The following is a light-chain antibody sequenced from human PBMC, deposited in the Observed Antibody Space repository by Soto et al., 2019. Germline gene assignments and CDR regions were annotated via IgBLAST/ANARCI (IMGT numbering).Light chain of an antibody. V-gene: IGKV3-11*01. CDR2: DAS. Sequence: EIVLTQSPATLSLSPGERATLSCRASQSVSSYLAWYQQKPGQAPRLLIHDASNRATGIPARFSGSGSGTDFTLTISSLEPEDFAVYYCQQRSNWPSFGGGTKVEIK. J-gene: IGKJ4*01. CDR3: QQRSNWPS. CDR1: QSVSSY.